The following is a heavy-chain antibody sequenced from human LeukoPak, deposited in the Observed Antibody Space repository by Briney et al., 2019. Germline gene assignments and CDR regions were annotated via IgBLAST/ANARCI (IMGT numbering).Heavy chain of an antibody. Sequence: GGSLRLSCAASGLTFSTYWMTWVRQAPGKGLEWVANIKPDGSETYYVDPVKGRFTISRDNVKNLLYLQMNSLRGEDTAVYYCGGFGYEAAVDLWGQGTLVTVSS. CDR2: IKPDGSET. D-gene: IGHD6-13*01. V-gene: IGHV3-7*01. J-gene: IGHJ4*02. CDR1: GLTFSTYW. CDR3: GGFGYEAAVDL.